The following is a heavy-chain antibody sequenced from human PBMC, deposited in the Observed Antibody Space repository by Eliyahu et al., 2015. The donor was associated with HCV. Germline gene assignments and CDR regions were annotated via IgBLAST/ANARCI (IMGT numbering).Heavy chain of an antibody. D-gene: IGHD3-3*01. J-gene: IGHJ4*02. CDR3: ARSPITIFGVVIRYYFDY. CDR2: INPNSGGT. V-gene: IGHV1-2*02. Sequence: QVQLVQSGAEVKKPGASVKVSCKASGYXFTGYYMPWVRQAPGQGLEWMGWINPNSGGTNYAQKFQGRVTMTRDTSISTAYMELSRLRSDDTAVYYCARSPITIFGVVIRYYFDYWGQGTLVTVSS. CDR1: GYXFTGYY.